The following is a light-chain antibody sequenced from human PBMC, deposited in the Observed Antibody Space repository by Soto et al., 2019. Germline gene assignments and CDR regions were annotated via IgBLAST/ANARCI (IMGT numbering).Light chain of an antibody. V-gene: IGLV2-23*01. J-gene: IGLJ2*01. Sequence: QSVLTQPASVSGSPGQSITISCTGTSSDDGSYNLVSWYQQYPGKAPKLMIYEDDEPPSGVSNRFSGSKSGNTASLTISGLQAEDEADYYCYSYAGRSTSVFGGGTKLTVL. CDR2: EDD. CDR3: YSYAGRSTSV. CDR1: SSDDGSYNL.